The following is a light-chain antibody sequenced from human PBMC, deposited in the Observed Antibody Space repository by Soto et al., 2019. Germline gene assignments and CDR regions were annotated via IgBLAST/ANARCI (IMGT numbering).Light chain of an antibody. CDR3: SSDTSSSTL. CDR1: SSDVGSYNY. CDR2: EVS. Sequence: QSALTQPASVSGSPGQSITISGTGTSSDVGSYNYVSWYQQHPGKAPKLMIYEVSDRPSGISSRFSGSKSGNTASLTISGRQTEDEADSYCSSDTSSSTLFRTGTKVTVL. J-gene: IGLJ1*01. V-gene: IGLV2-14*01.